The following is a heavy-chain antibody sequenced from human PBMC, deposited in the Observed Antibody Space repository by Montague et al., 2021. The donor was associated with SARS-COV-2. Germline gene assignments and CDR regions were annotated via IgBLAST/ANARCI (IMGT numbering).Heavy chain of an antibody. CDR2: INHSGST. Sequence: SETLSLTCAVYGGSFSGYYWNWIRQPPGKGLEWIGEINHSGSTNYNPSLKSRVTISVDTSKNQFSLKLSSVTAADTAVYYCARHVRSLMVRGPDFDYWGQGTLVTVSS. CDR3: ARHVRSLMVRGPDFDY. D-gene: IGHD3-10*01. J-gene: IGHJ4*02. V-gene: IGHV4-34*01. CDR1: GGSFSGYY.